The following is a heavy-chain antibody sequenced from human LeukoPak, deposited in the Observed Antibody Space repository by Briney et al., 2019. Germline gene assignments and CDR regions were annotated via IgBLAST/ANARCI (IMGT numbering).Heavy chain of an antibody. CDR3: ARESRGVTTRFPIFYYYYMGI. CDR1: GFTFSSYW. J-gene: IGHJ6*03. V-gene: IGHV3-74*01. CDR2: INSDGSST. Sequence: PGGSLRLSCAASGFTFSSYWMHWVRQAPGKGLVWVSRINSDGSSTSYADSVKGRFTISRDNANNSLYLQMNSLRAEDTAVYYCARESRGVTTRFPIFYYYYMGIWGKGTTVTISS. D-gene: IGHD4-17*01.